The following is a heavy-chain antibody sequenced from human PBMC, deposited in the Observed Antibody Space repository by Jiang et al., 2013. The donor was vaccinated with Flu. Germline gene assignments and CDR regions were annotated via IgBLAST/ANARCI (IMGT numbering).Heavy chain of an antibody. CDR1: GGSIISSQW. Sequence: PGLVKPSETLSLTCAVSGGSIISSQWWSWVRQSPGKGLEWIGEIYYSGSTSYNPSLMSRVTISVDTSKNQFSLKLISVTAADTAVYYCARTRYHPNYFDYWGQGTPVTVSS. V-gene: IGHV4-4*02. J-gene: IGHJ4*02. CDR3: ARTRYHPNYFDY. D-gene: IGHD2-2*01. CDR2: IYYSGST.